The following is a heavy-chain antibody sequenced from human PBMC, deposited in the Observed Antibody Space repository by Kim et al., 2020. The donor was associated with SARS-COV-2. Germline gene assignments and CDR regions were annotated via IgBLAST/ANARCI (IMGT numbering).Heavy chain of an antibody. J-gene: IGHJ4*02. V-gene: IGHV3-48*01. CDR2: TNSTV. CDR3: ARRAPDY. Sequence: TNSTVYYADSVKGRFTISRDNAKNSLYLQMNSLRAEDTAVYYCARRAPDYWGQGTLVTVSS.